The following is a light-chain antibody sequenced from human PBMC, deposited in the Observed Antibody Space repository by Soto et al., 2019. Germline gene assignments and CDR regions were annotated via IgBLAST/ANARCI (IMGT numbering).Light chain of an antibody. CDR3: QQLNDYPIN. CDR1: QSISTY. CDR2: AAS. J-gene: IGKJ5*01. V-gene: IGKV1-39*01. Sequence: DIQMTQSPSSLSASVGDRVTITCRASQSISTYLNWYQQKPGKAPKLLIYAASSLQSGVPSRFSASGSGTDFTLTISSLQPEDFATYYCQQLNDYPINCGQGKRLEIK.